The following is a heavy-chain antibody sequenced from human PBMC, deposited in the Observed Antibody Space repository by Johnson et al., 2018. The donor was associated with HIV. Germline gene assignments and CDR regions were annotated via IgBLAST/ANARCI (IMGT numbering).Heavy chain of an antibody. CDR3: AKDRFMFLENPVDGFDV. CDR1: GFTFHDYD. V-gene: IGHV3-9*01. CDR2: ISWNSGSI. Sequence: VQLVESGGGLVQPGRSLRLSCAASGFTFHDYDIHWVRQAPGKGLEWVSGISWNSGSIGYADSVKGRFTIYRDNSNSTLFLQMNSLRAEDTAMYYCAKDRFMFLENPVDGFDVWGEGTMVTLSS. D-gene: IGHD3-3*01. J-gene: IGHJ3*01.